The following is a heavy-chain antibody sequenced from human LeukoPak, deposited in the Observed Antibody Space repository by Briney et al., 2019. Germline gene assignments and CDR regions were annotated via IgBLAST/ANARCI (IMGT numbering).Heavy chain of an antibody. CDR2: MNPNSGNT. CDR1: GYTFTSYD. J-gene: IGHJ5*02. V-gene: IGHV1-8*03. CDR3: ARRGKGILLWFGREDLGDNWFDP. D-gene: IGHD3-10*01. Sequence: ASVRVSCKASGYTFTSYDINWVRQATGQGLEWMGWMNPNSGNTGYAQKFQGRVTITRNTSISTAYMELSSLRSEDTAVYYCARRGKGILLWFGREDLGDNWFDPWGQGALVTVSS.